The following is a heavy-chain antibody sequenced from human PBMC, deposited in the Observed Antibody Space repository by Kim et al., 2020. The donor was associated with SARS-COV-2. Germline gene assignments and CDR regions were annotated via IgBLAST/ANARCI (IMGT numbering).Heavy chain of an antibody. CDR3: ARTSQFRAFDI. CDR1: GGSISSYY. Sequence: SETLSLICTVSGGSISSYYWSWIRQPPGKGLEWIGYIYYSGSTNYNPSLKSRVTISVDTSKNQFSVKLSSVTAADTAVYYCARTSQFRAFDIWGQGTMVTVSS. D-gene: IGHD3-10*01. V-gene: IGHV4-59*01. J-gene: IGHJ3*02. CDR2: IYYSGST.